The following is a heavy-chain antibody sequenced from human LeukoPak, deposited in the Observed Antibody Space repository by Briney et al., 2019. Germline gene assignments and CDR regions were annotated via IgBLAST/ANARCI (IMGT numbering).Heavy chain of an antibody. CDR1: GGSMSNFY. D-gene: IGHD2-2*01. CDR2: IYYSGST. V-gene: IGHV4-59*08. CDR3: ARSLYCSSVNCPTQTWFDP. J-gene: IGHJ5*02. Sequence: PSKTLSLSCTVTGGSMSNFYWTWIRQPPGKGLEWIANIYYSGSTNYNPSLKSRVTMPIDTSKNQFSLKLSSVTAADTAVYYCARSLYCSSVNCPTQTWFDPWGQGTLVSVSS.